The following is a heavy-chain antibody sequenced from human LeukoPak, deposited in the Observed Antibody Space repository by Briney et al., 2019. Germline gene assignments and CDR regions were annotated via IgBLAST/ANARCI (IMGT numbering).Heavy chain of an antibody. CDR2: GDYSGGT. CDR1: GDSFSSVTDY. CDR3: AGERGEEYSSGWYKRNYFDN. Sequence: PSETLSLSCTVSGDSFSSVTDYWAWIRQPPGKGLEWIASGDYSGGTYYNPSLESRVAISADMSKNQFSLKLTSVTGADTAVYYCAGERGEEYSSGWYKRNYFDNWGQGIRVTVSS. V-gene: IGHV4-39*07. J-gene: IGHJ4*02. D-gene: IGHD6-19*01.